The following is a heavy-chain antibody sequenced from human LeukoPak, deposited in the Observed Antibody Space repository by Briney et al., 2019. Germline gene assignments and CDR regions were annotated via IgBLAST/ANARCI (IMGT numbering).Heavy chain of an antibody. Sequence: PSETLSLTCAVYGGSFSGYYWSWIRQPPGKGLEWIGEINHSVSTNYNPSLKSRVTISVDTSKNQFSLKLSSVTAADTAVYYCARGLDDYIWGSYRYTRTIPFDYWGQGTLVTVSS. CDR1: GGSFSGYY. J-gene: IGHJ4*02. CDR2: INHSVST. D-gene: IGHD3-16*02. CDR3: ARGLDDYIWGSYRYTRTIPFDY. V-gene: IGHV4-34*01.